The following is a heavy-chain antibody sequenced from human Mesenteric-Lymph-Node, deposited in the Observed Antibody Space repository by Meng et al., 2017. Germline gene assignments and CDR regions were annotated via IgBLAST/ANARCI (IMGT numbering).Heavy chain of an antibody. V-gene: IGHV4-28*05. D-gene: IGHD3-10*01. CDR1: GYSISSSNW. Sequence: SETLSLTCAVSGYSISSSNWWGWIRQPPGKGLEWIGYMYRSGTIYYNSSLKGRLTISLDTSKNQFSLTLSSVTALDTAVYYCARMTFPTSGVPKKGWYFDLWGRGTPVTVSS. CDR3: ARMTFPTSGVPKKGWYFDL. CDR2: MYRSGTI. J-gene: IGHJ2*01.